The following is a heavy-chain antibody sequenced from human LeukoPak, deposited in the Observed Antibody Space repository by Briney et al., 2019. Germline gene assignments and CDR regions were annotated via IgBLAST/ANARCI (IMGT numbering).Heavy chain of an antibody. CDR3: AKGPGSGTYFPFDY. D-gene: IGHD3-10*01. V-gene: IGHV3-23*01. Sequence: GGSLRLSCAASGFTFSNYGLTWVRQAPGKGLEWVSSISGSGGSTYYAYADSVKGRFTISRDNSKNTLYLQMNSLRAEDTAVYYCAKGPGSGTYFPFDYWGQGTLVTVSS. J-gene: IGHJ4*02. CDR2: ISGSGGST. CDR1: GFTFSNYG.